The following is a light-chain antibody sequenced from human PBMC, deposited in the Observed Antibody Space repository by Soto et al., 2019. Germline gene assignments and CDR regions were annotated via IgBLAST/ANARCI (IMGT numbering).Light chain of an antibody. V-gene: IGKV1-9*01. Sequence: DIHLTQSPSFLSASVGDRVTITCRPSQAVPNNMAWYQQKPGKPPKLLIYEESTLHSGVPSRFRGRKSGTQFTLTIDSLQHEDFATYYCQQLNSYPRTFGGGTNVDIK. CDR2: EES. CDR1: QAVPNN. CDR3: QQLNSYPRT. J-gene: IGKJ4*01.